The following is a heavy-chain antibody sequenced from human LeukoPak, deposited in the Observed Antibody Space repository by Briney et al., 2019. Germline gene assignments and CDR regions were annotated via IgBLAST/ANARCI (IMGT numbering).Heavy chain of an antibody. Sequence: ASVKVSCKASGSTFSSYAVSWVRLTPGQGLEWLGGIIPVFGTTTYAQKFQAKVTMTADKSTNTAYLEISSLTSDDTAVYYCARCSPGDSSNFYAVLQYWGQGAQVTVST. CDR1: GSTFSSYA. CDR2: IIPVFGTT. CDR3: ARCSPGDSSNFYAVLQY. V-gene: IGHV1-69*06. J-gene: IGHJ4*02. D-gene: IGHD3-22*01.